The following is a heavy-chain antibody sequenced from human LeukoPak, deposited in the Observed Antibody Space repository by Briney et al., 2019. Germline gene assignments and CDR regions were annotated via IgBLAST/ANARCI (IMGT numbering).Heavy chain of an antibody. Sequence: EGSLRLSCAASGFTFSSYAMSWVRQAPGKGLEWVSAISGSGGSTYYADSVKGRFTISRDNSKNTLYLQMNSLRAEDTAVYYCAKDLREYQLLSGDYWGQGTLVTVSS. CDR3: AKDLREYQLLSGDY. D-gene: IGHD2-2*01. V-gene: IGHV3-23*01. CDR1: GFTFSSYA. CDR2: ISGSGGST. J-gene: IGHJ4*02.